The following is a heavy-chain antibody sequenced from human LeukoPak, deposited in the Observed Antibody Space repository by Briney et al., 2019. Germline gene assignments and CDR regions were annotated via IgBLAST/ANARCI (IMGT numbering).Heavy chain of an antibody. J-gene: IGHJ4*02. Sequence: GGSLRLSCTASGFTFSSFTMHWVRQAPGKGLEWVAVISYDGSYEYYADSVKGRFTISRDNSKNTLYLQMNSLRADDTAVYYCAKSGYNRFDYWGQGTLVTVSS. CDR1: GFTFSSFT. CDR3: AKSGYNRFDY. CDR2: ISYDGSYE. D-gene: IGHD5-24*01. V-gene: IGHV3-30*04.